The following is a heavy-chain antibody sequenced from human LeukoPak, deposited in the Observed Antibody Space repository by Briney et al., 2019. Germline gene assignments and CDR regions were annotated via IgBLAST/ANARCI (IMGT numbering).Heavy chain of an antibody. J-gene: IGHJ4*02. CDR2: IYYGGIT. CDR3: ARLVRDGYNWAFDF. D-gene: IGHD5-24*01. V-gene: IGHV4-59*01. Sequence: PSETLSLTCNVSGDSISSYYWSWIRQPPGKRLDWIGFIYYGGITDYNPSLKSRVTISVDTSKNQFSLKLSSVTAADTAMYYCARLVRDGYNWAFDFWGQGTLVTVSS. CDR1: GDSISSYY.